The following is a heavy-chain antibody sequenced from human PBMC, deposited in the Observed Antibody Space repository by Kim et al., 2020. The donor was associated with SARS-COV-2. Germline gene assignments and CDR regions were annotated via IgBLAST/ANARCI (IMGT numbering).Heavy chain of an antibody. J-gene: IGHJ4*02. D-gene: IGHD2-15*01. Sequence: QGRVTITADESTSTAYMELSSLRSEDTAVYYCARDRGRGYCSGGSCGIDYWGQGTLVTVSS. CDR3: ARDRGRGYCSGGSCGIDY. V-gene: IGHV1-69*01.